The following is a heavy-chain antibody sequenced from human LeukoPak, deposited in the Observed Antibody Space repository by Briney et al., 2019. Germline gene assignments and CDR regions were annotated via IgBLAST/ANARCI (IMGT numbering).Heavy chain of an antibody. CDR3: ARAPTN. D-gene: IGHD1/OR15-1a*01. CDR2: ISYDGSNK. V-gene: IGHV3-30-3*01. CDR1: GFTFSSYA. J-gene: IGHJ4*02. Sequence: GRSLRLSCAASGFTFSSYAMHWVRQAPGKGLEWVAVISYDGSNKYYADSVKGRFTISRDNSKNTLYLQMNSLRAEDTAVYYCARAPTNWGQGILVTVSS.